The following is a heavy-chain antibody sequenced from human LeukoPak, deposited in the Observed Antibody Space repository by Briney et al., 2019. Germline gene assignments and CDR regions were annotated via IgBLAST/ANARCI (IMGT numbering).Heavy chain of an antibody. Sequence: PGGSLRLSCAASGFTFSSYAMSWVRQAPGKGLEWVSAISGSGGSTYYADSVEGRFTISRDNSKNTLYLQMNSLRAEDTAVYYCAKNLYGDYVGFGYWGQGTLVTVSS. CDR3: AKNLYGDYVGFGY. D-gene: IGHD4-17*01. J-gene: IGHJ4*02. CDR1: GFTFSSYA. CDR2: ISGSGGST. V-gene: IGHV3-23*01.